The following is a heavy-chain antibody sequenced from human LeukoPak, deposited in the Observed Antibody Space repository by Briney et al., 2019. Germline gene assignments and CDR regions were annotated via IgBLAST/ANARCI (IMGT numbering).Heavy chain of an antibody. CDR2: IYDSGIT. CDR1: GVSINSLY. V-gene: IGHV4-59*11. Sequence: PSETLSLTCSVSGVSINSLYFIWIRQSPGKGLEWIGYIYDSGITKYNPSLKSRVTISVDTSTNQFSLRLRSVTAADTAVYFCARAYRSASWFDPWGQGTLVTVSS. D-gene: IGHD6-19*01. CDR3: ARAYRSASWFDP. J-gene: IGHJ5*02.